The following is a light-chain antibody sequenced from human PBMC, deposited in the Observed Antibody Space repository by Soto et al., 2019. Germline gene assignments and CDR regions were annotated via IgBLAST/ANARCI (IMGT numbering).Light chain of an antibody. Sequence: EIVLTQSPATLSLSPGERATLSCRASQSVSSYLAWYQQKPSQAPRLLIYDASNRATGIPARFSGSGSGTDFALTISSLEPEDFAVYYCQQRSNWPSTFGGGTKVEIK. V-gene: IGKV3-11*01. J-gene: IGKJ4*01. CDR1: QSVSSY. CDR2: DAS. CDR3: QQRSNWPST.